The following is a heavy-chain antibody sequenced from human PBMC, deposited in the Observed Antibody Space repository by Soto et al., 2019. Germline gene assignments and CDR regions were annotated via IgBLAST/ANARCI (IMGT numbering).Heavy chain of an antibody. D-gene: IGHD2-2*01. CDR1: GGSISSGGYY. CDR2: IYYSGST. J-gene: IGHJ4*02. CDR3: ASLVPAAVAFDY. Sequence: QVQLQESGPGLVKPAQTLSLTSTVSGGSISSGGYYWSWIRQHPGKGLEWIGYIYYSGSTYYNPSLKSRVTISVDTSKNQFSLKLSSVTAADTAVYYCASLVPAAVAFDYWGQGTLVTVSS. V-gene: IGHV4-31*03.